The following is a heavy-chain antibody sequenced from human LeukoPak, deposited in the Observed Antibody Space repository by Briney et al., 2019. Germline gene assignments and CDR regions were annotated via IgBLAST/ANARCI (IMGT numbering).Heavy chain of an antibody. D-gene: IGHD3-22*01. CDR1: GCTFTSYD. J-gene: IGHJ5*02. V-gene: IGHV1-8*01. Sequence: ASVKVSCKASGCTFTSYDINWVRQATGQGLEWMGWMNPNSGNTGYAQKFQGRVTMTRNTSISTAYMELSSLRSEDTAVYYCARVDSSGYYGNINWFDPWGQGTLVTVSS. CDR2: MNPNSGNT. CDR3: ARVDSSGYYGNINWFDP.